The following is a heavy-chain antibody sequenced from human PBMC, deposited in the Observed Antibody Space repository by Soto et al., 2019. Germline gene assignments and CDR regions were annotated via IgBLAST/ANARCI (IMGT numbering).Heavy chain of an antibody. CDR2: IIPIFGTA. V-gene: IGHV1-69*13. CDR1: GGTFSSYA. Sequence: SVKVSCKASGGTFSSYAISWVRQAPGQGLEWMGGIIPIFGTANYAQKFQGRVTITADESTSTAYMELSSLRSEDTAVYYCARGNQDYYDSSGYSYALDYWGQGSLDTVSS. J-gene: IGHJ4*02. D-gene: IGHD3-22*01. CDR3: ARGNQDYYDSSGYSYALDY.